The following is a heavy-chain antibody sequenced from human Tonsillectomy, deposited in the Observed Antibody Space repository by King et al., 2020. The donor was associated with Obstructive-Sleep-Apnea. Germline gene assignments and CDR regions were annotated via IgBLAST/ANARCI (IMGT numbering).Heavy chain of an antibody. V-gene: IGHV1-24*01. CDR1: GYTLTELP. CDR3: ATPSPGGGELWLWYYFAY. J-gene: IGHJ4*02. Sequence: VQLVQSGAEVKKPGASVKVSCKVSGYTLTELPMHWVRQAPGKGLEWMGGFDPEEGETIYAQKFQGRVTMTEDTSTDTAYMELSSLRSEDTAVYYCATPSPGGGELWLWYYFAYWGQGTLVTVSS. D-gene: IGHD3-10*01. CDR2: FDPEEGET.